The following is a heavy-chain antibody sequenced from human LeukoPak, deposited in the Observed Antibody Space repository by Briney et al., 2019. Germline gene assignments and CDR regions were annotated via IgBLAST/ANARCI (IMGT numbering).Heavy chain of an antibody. CDR3: ARLGDDFWSGYSQPISYYYYGMTS. J-gene: IGHJ6*02. V-gene: IGHV4-59*01. D-gene: IGHD3-3*01. CDR2: IYYSGST. CDR1: GGSISSYY. Sequence: SETLSLTCTVSGGSISSYYWSWIRQPPGKGLEWIGYIYYSGSTNYNPSLKSRVTISVDTSKNQFSLKLSSVTAADTAVYYCARLGDDFWSGYSQPISYYYYGMTSGAKGPRSPSP.